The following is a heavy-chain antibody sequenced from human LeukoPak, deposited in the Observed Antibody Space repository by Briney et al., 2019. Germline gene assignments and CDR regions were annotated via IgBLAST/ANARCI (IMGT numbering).Heavy chain of an antibody. Sequence: PSETLSLTCAVYGGSFSGYYWSWIRQPPGKGLEWIGEINHSGSTNYNPSLKSRVTMSVDTSKNQFSLKLSSVTAADTAVYYCALSRAEYSYGLDYWGQGTLVTVSS. D-gene: IGHD5-18*01. CDR1: GGSFSGYY. CDR2: INHSGST. V-gene: IGHV4-34*01. J-gene: IGHJ4*02. CDR3: ALSRAEYSYGLDY.